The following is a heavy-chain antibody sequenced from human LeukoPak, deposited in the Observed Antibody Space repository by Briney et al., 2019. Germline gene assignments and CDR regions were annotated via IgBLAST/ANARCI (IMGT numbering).Heavy chain of an antibody. D-gene: IGHD4-17*01. J-gene: IGHJ4*02. CDR2: VGATGVDT. CDR3: AKEIFYGDQTSLDY. Sequence: SGGSLRLSCAASGFTFNNYPMSWVRQSPGKGLEWVAAVGATGVDTYYGEAVRGRFTISKDNSKDTLFLQMNSLRAEHTALYLWAKEIFYGDQTSLDYWGQGTLVTVSS. CDR1: GFTFNNYP. V-gene: IGHV3-23*01.